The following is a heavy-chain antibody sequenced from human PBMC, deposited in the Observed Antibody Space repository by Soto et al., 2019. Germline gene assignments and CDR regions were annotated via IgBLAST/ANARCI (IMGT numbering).Heavy chain of an antibody. CDR2: INAGNGDT. J-gene: IGHJ4*02. D-gene: IGHD3-22*01. V-gene: IGHV1-3*01. Sequence: EQRLEWMGWINAGNGDTKYSQKFQGRVTITRDTSASTAYMELSSRRSEDTAVYYFASDWPHSDSSCPRDYPGQPPLVTVSS. CDR3: ASDWPHSDSSCPRDY.